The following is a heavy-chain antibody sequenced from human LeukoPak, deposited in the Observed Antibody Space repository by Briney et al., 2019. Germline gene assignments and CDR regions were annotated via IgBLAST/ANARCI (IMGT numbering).Heavy chain of an antibody. CDR1: GGSISSYY. V-gene: IGHV4-59*08. D-gene: IGHD2-15*01. Sequence: SETLSLTCTVSGGSISSYYWSWVRQPPGKGLEWIGYIYYSGNTNYNPSLKTRVTISVDTSKNQFSLKLSSVTAADTAVYYCARHCSGGRCNSVFDPWGQGTLVTVSS. CDR3: ARHCSGGRCNSVFDP. CDR2: IYYSGNT. J-gene: IGHJ5*02.